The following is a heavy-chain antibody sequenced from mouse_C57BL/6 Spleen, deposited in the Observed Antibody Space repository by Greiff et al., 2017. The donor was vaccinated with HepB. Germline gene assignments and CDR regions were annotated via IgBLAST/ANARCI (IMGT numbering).Heavy chain of an antibody. CDR1: GYTFTSYW. D-gene: IGHD2-1*01. Sequence: VQLQQSGAELVKPGASVKMSCKASGYTFTSYWITWVKQRPGQGLEWIGDIYPGSGSTNYNEKFKSKATLTVDTSSSTAYMQLSSLTSEDSAVYYCARTGGNPYYAMDYWGQGTSVTVSS. CDR3: ARTGGNPYYAMDY. CDR2: IYPGSGST. V-gene: IGHV1-55*01. J-gene: IGHJ4*01.